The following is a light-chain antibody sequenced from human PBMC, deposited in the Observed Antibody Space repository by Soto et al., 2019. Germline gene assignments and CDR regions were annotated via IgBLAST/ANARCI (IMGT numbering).Light chain of an antibody. J-gene: IGLJ1*01. CDR1: SLKIGSND. Sequence: QSVLTQPPSASGTPRQRVSFSCSGSSLKIGSNDVYWYQQLPGTAPKLLMYRNDQRPSGVPDRFSGSKSGTSASLAISGLRSEDEADYYCAAWDDSLSGPDYVFGTGTKVTVL. CDR3: AAWDDSLSGPDYV. CDR2: RND. V-gene: IGLV1-47*01.